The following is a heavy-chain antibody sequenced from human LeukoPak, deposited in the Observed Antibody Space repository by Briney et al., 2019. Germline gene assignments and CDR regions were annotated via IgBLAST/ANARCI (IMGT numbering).Heavy chain of an antibody. CDR3: ARDCQDGTYLVCLGY. D-gene: IGHD1-26*01. CDR2: IYTGGGT. V-gene: IGHV3-66*01. CDR1: GFTVSDNY. J-gene: IGHJ4*02. Sequence: GGSLRLSCVASGFTVSDNYMTWVRQAPGKGLEWVSVIYTGGGTYYADSVKGRFTISRDISKNTVHPQMNSLRAEDTAVYYCARDCQDGTYLVCLGYWGQGTLVTVSS.